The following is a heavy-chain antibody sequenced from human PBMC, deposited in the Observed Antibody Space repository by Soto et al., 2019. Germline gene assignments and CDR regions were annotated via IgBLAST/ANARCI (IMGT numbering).Heavy chain of an antibody. D-gene: IGHD1-26*01. CDR2: ISYDGSNK. Sequence: QVQLVESGGGVVQPGRSLRLSCAASGFTFSSYGMHWVRQAPGKGLEWVAVISYDGSNKYYADSVKGRFTISRDNSKNTLYLQMNSLRAEDTAVYYCAKVPYSGSYYWFDYWGQGTLVTVSS. CDR1: GFTFSSYG. J-gene: IGHJ4*02. CDR3: AKVPYSGSYYWFDY. V-gene: IGHV3-30*18.